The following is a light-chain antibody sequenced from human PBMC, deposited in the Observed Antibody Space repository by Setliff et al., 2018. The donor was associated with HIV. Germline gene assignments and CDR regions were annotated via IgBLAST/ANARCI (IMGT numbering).Light chain of an antibody. V-gene: IGLV2-14*03. CDR1: SNDIGGYNY. J-gene: IGLJ1*01. CDR2: DVS. CDR3: SSYTSSHTYV. Sequence: QSVLTQPASASGSPGQSITISCTGSSNDIGGYNYVSWYQQHPGKAPKLIIYDVSSRPSGVSNRFSGSKSGNTASLTISGLQAEDETDYYCSSYTSSHTYVFGTGTKVTVL.